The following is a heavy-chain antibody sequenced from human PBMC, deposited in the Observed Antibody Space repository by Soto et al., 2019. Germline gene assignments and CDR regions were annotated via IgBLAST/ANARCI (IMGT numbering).Heavy chain of an antibody. Sequence: SVKVSCKASGGTFSSYTISWVRQAPGQGLEWMGRIIPILGIANYAQKFQGRVTITADKSTSTAYMELSSLRSEDTAVYYCARGVLAAAGSFDYWGQGTLVTVSS. D-gene: IGHD6-13*01. CDR2: IIPILGIA. V-gene: IGHV1-69*02. CDR3: ARGVLAAAGSFDY. J-gene: IGHJ4*02. CDR1: GGTFSSYT.